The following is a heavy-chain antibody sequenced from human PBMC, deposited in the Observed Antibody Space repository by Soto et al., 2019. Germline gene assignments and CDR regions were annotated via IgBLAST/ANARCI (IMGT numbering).Heavy chain of an antibody. V-gene: IGHV3-23*01. CDR3: APISTVTPFDY. D-gene: IGHD4-17*01. CDR1: GFTFSSYA. CDR2: ISGSGGST. Sequence: VGSLRLSCAASGFTFSSYAMHWVRQAPGKGLEWVSAISGSGGSTYYADSVKGRFTISRDNSKNTLYLQMNSLRAEDTAVYYCAPISTVTPFDYWGQGTLVTVSS. J-gene: IGHJ4*02.